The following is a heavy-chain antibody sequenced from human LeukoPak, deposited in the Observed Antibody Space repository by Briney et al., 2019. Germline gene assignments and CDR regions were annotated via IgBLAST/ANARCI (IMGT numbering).Heavy chain of an antibody. CDR2: ISSSSSYI. J-gene: IGHJ6*02. CDR1: GSTFSSYS. CDR3: AKHWDYYGMDV. V-gene: IGHV3-21*01. D-gene: IGHD3-16*01. Sequence: KTGGSLRLSCAASGSTFSSYSMNWVRQAPGKGLEWVSSISSSSSYIYYADSVKGRFTISRDNAKNSLYLQMNSLRAEDTAVYYCAKHWDYYGMDVWGQGTTVTVSS.